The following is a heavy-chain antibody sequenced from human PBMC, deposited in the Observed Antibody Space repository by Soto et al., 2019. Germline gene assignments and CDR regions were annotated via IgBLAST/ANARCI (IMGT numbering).Heavy chain of an antibody. CDR1: GYTFINYD. J-gene: IGHJ5*02. CDR3: ARRRGSNGWFDL. CDR2: MNPDSGNT. V-gene: IGHV1-8*01. Sequence: QVQLVQSGAEVKKPGASVKVSCKASGYTFINYDINRVRQATGQGLEWVGWMNPDSGNTGYAQNFQGRVTMTGNTSISSVYMELSSLTSEDTAVYYCARRRGSNGWFDLWGQGTLVTVSS. D-gene: IGHD2-8*01.